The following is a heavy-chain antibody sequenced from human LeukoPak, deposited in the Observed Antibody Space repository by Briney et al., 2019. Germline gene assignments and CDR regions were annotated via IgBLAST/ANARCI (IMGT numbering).Heavy chain of an antibody. CDR1: GFTFSSYS. J-gene: IGHJ6*03. D-gene: IGHD3-16*01. V-gene: IGHV3-21*01. CDR3: ARDPHRGLYYYYYMDV. Sequence: GGSLRLSCAASGFTFSSYSLHWVRQAPGKGLEWVSSISSSSSYIYYADSVKGRFTVSRDNAKNSLYLQMNSLRAEDTAVYYCARDPHRGLYYYYYMDVWGKGTTVTVSS. CDR2: ISSSSSYI.